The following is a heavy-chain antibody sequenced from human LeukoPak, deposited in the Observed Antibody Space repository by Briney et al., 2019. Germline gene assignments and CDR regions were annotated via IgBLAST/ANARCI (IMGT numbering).Heavy chain of an antibody. Sequence: GGSLRLSCAASGFTFSSYEMNWVRQAPGKGLEWVSYISSSGSTIYYADSVKGRFTISRDNAKNSPYLQMNSLRAEDTAVYYCARESGSSGGVDYWGQGTLVTVSS. CDR3: ARESGSSGGVDY. CDR1: GFTFSSYE. D-gene: IGHD3-22*01. V-gene: IGHV3-48*03. J-gene: IGHJ4*02. CDR2: ISSSGSTI.